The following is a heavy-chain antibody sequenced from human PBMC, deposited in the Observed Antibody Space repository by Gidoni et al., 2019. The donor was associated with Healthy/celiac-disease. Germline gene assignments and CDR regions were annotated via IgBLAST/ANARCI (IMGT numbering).Heavy chain of an antibody. J-gene: IGHJ4*02. CDR2: INHSGST. Sequence: QVQLQQWGAGLLKPSETLSLTCAVYGGSFSGYYWSWIRQPPGKGLEWIGEINHSGSTNYNPSLKSRVTISVDTSKNQFSLKLSSVTAADTAVYYCARGNHYYDSSGLVYWGQGTLVTVSS. V-gene: IGHV4-34*01. CDR3: ARGNHYYDSSGLVY. CDR1: GGSFSGYY. D-gene: IGHD3-22*01.